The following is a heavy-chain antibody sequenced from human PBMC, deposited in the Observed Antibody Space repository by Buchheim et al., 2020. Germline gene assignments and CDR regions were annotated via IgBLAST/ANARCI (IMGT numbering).Heavy chain of an antibody. D-gene: IGHD3-22*01. J-gene: IGHJ4*02. Sequence: QVQLVESGGGLVKPGGSLRLSCAASGFTFSDYYMSWIRQAPGKGLEWVSYISSSGSTIYYADSVKGRFTISREHAKNSLYLQMNSLRAEDTAVYYGARAPYYYDSSGYYRINLFDYWGQGTL. CDR3: ARAPYYYDSSGYYRINLFDY. V-gene: IGHV3-11*01. CDR1: GFTFSDYY. CDR2: ISSSGSTI.